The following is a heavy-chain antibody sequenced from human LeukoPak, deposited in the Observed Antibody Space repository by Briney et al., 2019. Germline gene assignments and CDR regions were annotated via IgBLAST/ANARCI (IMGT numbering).Heavy chain of an antibody. CDR1: GYSISSGYY. CDR3: ARVTSSRAFDI. V-gene: IGHV4-38-2*02. D-gene: IGHD2-2*01. Sequence: SETLSLTCTVSGYSISSGYYWGWIRQPPGKGLEWIGSIYHSGSTYYNPSLKSRVTISVDTSKNQFSLKLSSVTAADTAVYYCARVTSSRAFDIWGQGTMVTVSS. CDR2: IYHSGST. J-gene: IGHJ3*02.